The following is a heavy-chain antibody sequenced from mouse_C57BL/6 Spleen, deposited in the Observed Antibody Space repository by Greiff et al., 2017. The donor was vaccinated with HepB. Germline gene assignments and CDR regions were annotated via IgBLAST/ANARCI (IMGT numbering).Heavy chain of an antibody. CDR1: GFTFSSYG. V-gene: IGHV5-6*02. Sequence: DVKLVESGGDLVKPGGSLKLSCAASGFTFSSYGMSWVRQTPDKRLEWVATISSGGSYTYYPDSVKGRFTISRDNAKNTLYLQMSSLKSEDTAMYYCARPVATDWYFDVWGTGTTVTVSS. D-gene: IGHD1-1*01. J-gene: IGHJ1*03. CDR2: ISSGGSYT. CDR3: ARPVATDWYFDV.